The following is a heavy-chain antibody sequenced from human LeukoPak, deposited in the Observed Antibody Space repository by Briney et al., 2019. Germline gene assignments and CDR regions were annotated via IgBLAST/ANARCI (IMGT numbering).Heavy chain of an antibody. J-gene: IGHJ2*01. CDR2: LSGRGGNS. D-gene: IGHD1-26*01. CDR3: AKDRTVGASYWYFDL. CDR1: GFTFSIYV. V-gene: IGHV3-23*01. Sequence: GGSLRLSCAASGFTFSIYVMSWVRQAPGKGLEWVSTLSGRGGNSYYADSVKGRFTISRDNSKNTLFLHMNTLRAEDTAIYYCAKDRTVGASYWYFDLWGRGTLVTVSS.